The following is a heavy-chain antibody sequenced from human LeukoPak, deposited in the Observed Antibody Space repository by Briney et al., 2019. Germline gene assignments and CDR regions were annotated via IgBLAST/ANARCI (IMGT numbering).Heavy chain of an antibody. CDR3: ASQQFYGFPYYYGMDV. J-gene: IGHJ6*02. Sequence: PGRSLRLSCAASGFTFSSYGMHWVRQAPGKGLEWVAVISYDGSNKYYADSVKGRFTISRDNSKNTLYLQMNSLRAEDTAVYYCASQQFYGFPYYYGMDVWGQWTTVTVSS. CDR1: GFTFSSYG. V-gene: IGHV3-30*03. D-gene: IGHD3-10*01. CDR2: ISYDGSNK.